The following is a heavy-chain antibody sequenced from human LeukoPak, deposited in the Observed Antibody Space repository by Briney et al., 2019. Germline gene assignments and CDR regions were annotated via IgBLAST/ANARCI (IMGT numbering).Heavy chain of an antibody. V-gene: IGHV4-39*07. CDR2: INHSGST. J-gene: IGHJ4*02. Sequence: KPSETLSLTCTVSGGSVSSGSYYWSWIRQPPGKGLEWIGEINHSGSTNYNPSLKSRVTISVDTSKNQFSLKLSSVTAADTAVYYCARAAIYYDSSGLDYWGQGTLVTVSS. CDR3: ARAAIYYDSSGLDY. D-gene: IGHD3-22*01. CDR1: GGSVSSGSYY.